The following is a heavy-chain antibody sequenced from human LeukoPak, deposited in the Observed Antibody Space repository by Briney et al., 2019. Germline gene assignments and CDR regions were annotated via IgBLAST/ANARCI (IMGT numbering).Heavy chain of an antibody. CDR2: IYSGGST. CDR3: ARGAAPREWYFDL. Sequence: LSLTCTVSGGSISSGDYYWSWIRQAPGKGLEWVSVIYSGGSTYYADSVKGRFTISRDNSKNTLYLQMNSLRAEDTAVYYCARGAAPREWYFDLWGRGTLVTVSS. V-gene: IGHV3-53*01. J-gene: IGHJ2*01. CDR1: GGSISSGDYY. D-gene: IGHD6-6*01.